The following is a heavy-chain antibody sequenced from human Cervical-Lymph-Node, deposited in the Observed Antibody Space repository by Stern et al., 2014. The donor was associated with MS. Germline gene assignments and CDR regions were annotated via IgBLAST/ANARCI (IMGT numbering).Heavy chain of an antibody. J-gene: IGHJ3*01. V-gene: IGHV3-30*18. D-gene: IGHD6-19*01. CDR2: ISYDGRNE. Sequence: VQLVESGGGVVQPGRSLRLSCAASGFTFSNFGMHWVRQAPGKGLEWVALISYDGRNEYYADTVTGRFTITRDASKNTRYMQLNSLRPEDTAVYSCAKGRTVPGKGVGAFDVWGQGTLVTVSS. CDR3: AKGRTVPGKGVGAFDV. CDR1: GFTFSNFG.